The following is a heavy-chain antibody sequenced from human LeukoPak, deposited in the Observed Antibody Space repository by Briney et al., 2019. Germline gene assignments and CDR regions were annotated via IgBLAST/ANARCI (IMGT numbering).Heavy chain of an antibody. Sequence: PGGSLRLSCAASGLTFSSYAMHWVRQAPGKGLEWVAVISYDGSNKYYADSVKGRFTISRDNSKNTLYLQMNSLRAEDTAVYYCAREKKAAAGSNYYYYYGMDVWGQGTTVTVSS. CDR3: AREKKAAAGSNYYYYYGMDV. D-gene: IGHD6-13*01. CDR1: GLTFSSYA. CDR2: ISYDGSNK. J-gene: IGHJ6*02. V-gene: IGHV3-30-3*01.